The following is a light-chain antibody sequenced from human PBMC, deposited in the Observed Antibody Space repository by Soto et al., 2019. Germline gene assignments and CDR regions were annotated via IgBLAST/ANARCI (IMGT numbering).Light chain of an antibody. J-gene: IGKJ1*01. CDR3: QQYGSSFTWT. CDR1: QTISSSY. Sequence: EIELTQFPVTLSLSPGERATLSCRASQTISSSYLAWYQQKPGQAPRLLIYGASSRATGIPDRFSGSGSGTDFTLTVSRLEPEDFAVYYCQQYGSSFTWTFGQGTKVDIK. CDR2: GAS. V-gene: IGKV3-20*01.